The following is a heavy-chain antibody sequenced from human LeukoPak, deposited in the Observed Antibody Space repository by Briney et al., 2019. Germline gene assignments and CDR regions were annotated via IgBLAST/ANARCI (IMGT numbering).Heavy chain of an antibody. CDR3: ARDQGAKSITGTTSGALDY. J-gene: IGHJ4*02. D-gene: IGHD1-20*01. V-gene: IGHV3-48*01. CDR1: GFTHSSYG. Sequence: GGSLRLSCAASGFTHSSYGMNWVRRAPGKGLEWISYISSISSTIYYADSVKGRFTISRDNAENSLFLQINSLRAEDTAVYYCARDQGAKSITGTTSGALDYWGQGTLVTVSS. CDR2: ISSISSTI.